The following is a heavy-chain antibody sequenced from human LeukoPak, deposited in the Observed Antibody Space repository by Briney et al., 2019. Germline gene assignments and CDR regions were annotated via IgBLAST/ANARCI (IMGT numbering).Heavy chain of an antibody. J-gene: IGHJ4*02. D-gene: IGHD3-10*01. V-gene: IGHV4-59*08. CDR1: GGSISSYY. Sequence: MTSETLSLTCTVSGGSISSYYWSWIRQPPGKGLEWIGYIYYSGSTNYNPSLKSRVTISVDTSKNQFSLKLSSVTAADTAVYYCARLPAWFGEIDYWGQGTLVTVSS. CDR3: ARLPAWFGEIDY. CDR2: IYYSGST.